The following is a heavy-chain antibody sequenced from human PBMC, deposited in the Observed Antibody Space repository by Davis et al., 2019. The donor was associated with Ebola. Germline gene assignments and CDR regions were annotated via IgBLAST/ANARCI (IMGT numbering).Heavy chain of an antibody. Sequence: PSETLSLTCAVSGGSISSSNWWSWVRQPPGKGLEWIGEIYHSGSTNYNPSLKSRVTISVDKSKNQFSLKLSSVTAADTAVYYCARVFKYSSSWPYYFDYWGQGTLVTVSS. CDR2: IYHSGST. CDR3: ARVFKYSSSWPYYFDY. V-gene: IGHV4-4*02. D-gene: IGHD6-13*01. J-gene: IGHJ4*02. CDR1: GGSISSSNW.